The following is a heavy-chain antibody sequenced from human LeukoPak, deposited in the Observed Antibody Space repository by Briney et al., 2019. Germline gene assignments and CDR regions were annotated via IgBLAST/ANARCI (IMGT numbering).Heavy chain of an antibody. J-gene: IGHJ4*02. V-gene: IGHV1-18*01. CDR1: GYTFTSYG. Sequence: ASVKVSCKASGYTFTSYGISWVRQAPGQGLEWMGWISAYNGNTNYAQKLQGKVTMTTDTSTSTAYMELRSLRSDDTAVYYCAREYYDNLTGYYKFDYWGQGTLVTVSS. CDR2: ISAYNGNT. CDR3: AREYYDNLTGYYKFDY. D-gene: IGHD3-9*01.